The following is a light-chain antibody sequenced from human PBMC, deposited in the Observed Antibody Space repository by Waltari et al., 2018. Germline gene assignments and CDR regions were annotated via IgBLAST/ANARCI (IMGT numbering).Light chain of an antibody. CDR3: SAWDSNLSAYV. Sequence: QAGLTQPPSVSKALRQTATLTCTGNSNNVGNQGAAWLQQHQGHPPKLISYRNNDRPSGSAVRFSAARSGNTASLTITGLQPEDEADYYCSAWDSNLSAYVFGSGTKVTVL. J-gene: IGLJ1*01. CDR1: SNNVGNQG. V-gene: IGLV10-54*04. CDR2: RNN.